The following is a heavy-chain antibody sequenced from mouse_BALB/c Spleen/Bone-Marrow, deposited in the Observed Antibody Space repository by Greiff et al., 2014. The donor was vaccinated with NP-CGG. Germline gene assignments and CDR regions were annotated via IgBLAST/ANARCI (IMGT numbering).Heavy chain of an antibody. D-gene: IGHD2-4*01. Sequence: EVQLQQSGGGLVQPGGSRKLSCAASGFTFSSFGMHWVRQAPEEGLEWVAYISSGSSTIYYADTVKGRFTISRDNPKNTLFLQMTSLRSEDTAMYYCTRKGALITHYYAMDYWGQGTSVTVSS. CDR1: GFTFSSFG. CDR3: TRKGALITHYYAMDY. J-gene: IGHJ4*01. CDR2: ISSGSSTI. V-gene: IGHV5-17*02.